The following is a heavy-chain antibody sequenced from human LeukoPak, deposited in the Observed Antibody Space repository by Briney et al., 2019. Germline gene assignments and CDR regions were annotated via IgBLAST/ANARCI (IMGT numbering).Heavy chain of an antibody. CDR3: ARDLAGPPQEAFDI. Sequence: GGSLRLSCAASGLTFSSYWMSWVRQAPGKGLEWVANIKQDGSEKHYVDSVTGRFTISRDNTKNSLYLQMNSLRADDTAVYYGARDLAGPPQEAFDIWGQGTMVTVSS. CDR2: IKQDGSEK. J-gene: IGHJ3*02. CDR1: GLTFSSYW. V-gene: IGHV3-7*01.